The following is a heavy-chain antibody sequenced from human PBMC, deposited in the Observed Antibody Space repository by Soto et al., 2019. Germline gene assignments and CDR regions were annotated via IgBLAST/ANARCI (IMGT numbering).Heavy chain of an antibody. CDR2: IYSGGST. Sequence: GGSLRLSCAASGFTVSSNYMSWVRQAPGKGLEWVSVIYSGGSTYYADSVKGRFTISRHNSKNTLYLQMNSLRAEDTAVYYCARESYYYYYYMDVWGKGTTVTVSS. J-gene: IGHJ6*03. CDR3: ARESYYYYYYMDV. CDR1: GFTVSSNY. V-gene: IGHV3-53*04.